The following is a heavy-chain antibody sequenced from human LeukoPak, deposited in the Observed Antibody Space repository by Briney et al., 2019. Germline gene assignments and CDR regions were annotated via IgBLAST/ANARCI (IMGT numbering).Heavy chain of an antibody. CDR2: INPNSGGT. V-gene: IGHV1-2*02. J-gene: IGHJ5*02. CDR3: ARDPYYYDSSDS. CDR1: GYTFTGYY. D-gene: IGHD3-22*01. Sequence: ASVKVSSKASGYTFTGYYMHWVRQAPGQGLEWMGWINPNSGGTNYAQKFQGRVTMTRDTSISTAYMELSRLRSDDTAVYYCARDPYYYDSSDSWGQGTLVTVSS.